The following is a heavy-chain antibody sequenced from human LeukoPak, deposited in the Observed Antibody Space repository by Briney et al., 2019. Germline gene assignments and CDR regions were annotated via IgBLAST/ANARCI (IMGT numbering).Heavy chain of an antibody. D-gene: IGHD3-16*02. J-gene: IGHJ4*02. CDR2: IKQDGSEE. CDR1: GFTFSSYW. Sequence: PGGSLRLSCAASGFTFSSYWMSWVRQAPGKGLEWVANIKQDGSEEYYVDSVKGRFTVSRDNAKNSLYLQMNSLRAEDTAVYYCARDLRGVSVWGQGTLVTVST. CDR3: ARDLRGVSV. V-gene: IGHV3-7*01.